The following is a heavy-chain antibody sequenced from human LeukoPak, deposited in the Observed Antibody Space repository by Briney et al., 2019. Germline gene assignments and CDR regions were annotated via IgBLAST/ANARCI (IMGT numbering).Heavy chain of an antibody. CDR3: ARVPANNYYYYYGMDV. CDR2: ISAYNGNT. J-gene: IGHJ6*02. CDR1: GYTFTSYG. Sequence: ASVKVSCKASGYTFTSYGISWVRQAPGQGLEWMGWISAYNGNTNYAQKLQGRVTMTTGTSTSTAYMELRSLRSDDTAVYYCARVPANNYYYYYGMDVWGQGTTVTVSS. D-gene: IGHD1/OR15-1a*01. V-gene: IGHV1-18*01.